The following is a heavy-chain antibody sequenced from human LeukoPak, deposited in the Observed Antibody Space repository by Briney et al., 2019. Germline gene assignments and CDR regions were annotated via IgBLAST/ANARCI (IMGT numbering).Heavy chain of an antibody. CDR2: INPSGGST. V-gene: IGHV1-46*01. CDR3: ARDLSGLLWFGELSGRGAFDI. D-gene: IGHD3-10*01. J-gene: IGHJ3*02. CDR1: GYTFTSYY. Sequence: ASVKVSCKASGYTFTSYYMHWVRQAPGQGLEWMGIINPSGGSTSYAQKFQGRVTMTRDTSTSTVYMELSSLRSEDTAVYYCARDLSGLLWFGELSGRGAFDIWGQGTMVTVSS.